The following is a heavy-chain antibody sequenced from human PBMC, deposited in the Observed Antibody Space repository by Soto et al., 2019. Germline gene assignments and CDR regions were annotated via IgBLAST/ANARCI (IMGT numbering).Heavy chain of an antibody. V-gene: IGHV2-70*01. Sequence: SGPTLVNPTQTLTLTCTFSGFSLSTSGMCVSWIRQPPGKALEWLALIDWDDDKYYSTSLKTRLTISKDTSKNQVVLTMTNMDPVDTATYYCARITAYYYDNSGPFDYWGQGTLVTVSS. D-gene: IGHD3-22*01. CDR2: IDWDDDK. CDR3: ARITAYYYDNSGPFDY. CDR1: GFSLSTSGMC. J-gene: IGHJ4*02.